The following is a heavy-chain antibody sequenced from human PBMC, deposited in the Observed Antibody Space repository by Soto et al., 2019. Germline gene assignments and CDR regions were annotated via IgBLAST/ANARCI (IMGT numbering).Heavy chain of an antibody. CDR3: ASGRNLWFGELPGRH. CDR2: INHSGST. V-gene: IGHV4-34*01. J-gene: IGHJ1*01. Sequence: SETLSLTCAVYGGSFSGYYWSWIRQPPGKGLEWIGEINHSGSTNYNPSLKSRVTISVDTSKNQFSLKLSSVTAADTAVYYCASGRNLWFGELPGRHWGQGTLVTVSS. D-gene: IGHD3-10*01. CDR1: GGSFSGYY.